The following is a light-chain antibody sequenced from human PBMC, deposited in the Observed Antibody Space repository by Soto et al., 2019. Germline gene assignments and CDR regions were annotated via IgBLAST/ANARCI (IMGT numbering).Light chain of an antibody. CDR2: EVI. CDR1: RRYIGGFNY. J-gene: IGLJ2*01. V-gene: IGLV2-14*01. Sequence: SALTQPASVSGSPGQSITISCAGSRRYIGGFNYVSWYQQHPGKAPTLIIYEVINRPSGGSNRVSGAKSGNTASLTISGLRAEDEANYYCSSYTSSSTVIFGGGTKLTVL. CDR3: SSYTSSSTVI.